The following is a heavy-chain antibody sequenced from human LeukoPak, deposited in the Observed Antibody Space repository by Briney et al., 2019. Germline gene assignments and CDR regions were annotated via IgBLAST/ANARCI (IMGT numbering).Heavy chain of an antibody. CDR2: ISSSGSTI. J-gene: IGHJ6*03. V-gene: IGHV3-48*03. Sequence: GGSLRLSCAASGFTFNNHEMNWVRQAPGKGLEWVSYISSSGSTINYADSVKGRFTISRDNAKNSLYLQMNGLRAEDTAVYYCARGDFGARSYYYYYYMDVWGKGTTVTVSS. CDR1: GFTFNNHE. CDR3: ARGDFGARSYYYYYYMDV. D-gene: IGHD4/OR15-4a*01.